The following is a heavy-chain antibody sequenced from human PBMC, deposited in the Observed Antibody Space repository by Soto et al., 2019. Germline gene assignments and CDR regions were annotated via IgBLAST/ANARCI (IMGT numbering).Heavy chain of an antibody. CDR3: ARGSGGRSYYYYYYMDV. CDR1: GHTFTSYG. J-gene: IGHJ6*03. Sequence: ASVKVSCKASGHTFTSYGISWVRQAPGQGLEWMRWISAYNGNTNYAQKLQGRVTMTTDTSTSTAYMELRSLRSDDTAVYYCARGSGGRSYYYYYYMDVWGKGTTVTVSS. V-gene: IGHV1-18*01. D-gene: IGHD2-15*01. CDR2: ISAYNGNT.